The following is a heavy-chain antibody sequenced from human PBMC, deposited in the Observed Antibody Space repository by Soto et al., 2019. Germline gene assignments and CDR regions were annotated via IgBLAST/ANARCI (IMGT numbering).Heavy chain of an antibody. J-gene: IGHJ4*02. V-gene: IGHV4-61*01. CDR3: ARVLLLSYYYDS. D-gene: IGHD3-22*01. CDR1: GGSVSSGSYY. Sequence: SETLSLTCTVSGGSVSSGSYYWSWIRQPPGKGLEWIGYIYYSGSTNYNPSLKSRVTISVDTSKNQFSLKLSSVTAADTAVYYCARVLLLSYYYDSWGQGTRVTVSA. CDR2: IYYSGST.